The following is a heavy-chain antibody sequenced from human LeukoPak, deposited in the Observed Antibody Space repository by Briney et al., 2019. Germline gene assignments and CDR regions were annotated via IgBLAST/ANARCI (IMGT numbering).Heavy chain of an antibody. D-gene: IGHD6-13*01. V-gene: IGHV4-59*01. CDR1: GVSISSYY. CDR3: ARESAKKTGYSSSWYYDY. Sequence: ASETLSLTCTVSGVSISSYYWSWIRQPRGKGLEWIGYIETSGSTKYNPSLMSRVTISVDASKSQFSLNLNSVNAADTAVYYCARESAKKTGYSSSWYYDYWGQGTLVTVSS. CDR2: IETSGST. J-gene: IGHJ4*02.